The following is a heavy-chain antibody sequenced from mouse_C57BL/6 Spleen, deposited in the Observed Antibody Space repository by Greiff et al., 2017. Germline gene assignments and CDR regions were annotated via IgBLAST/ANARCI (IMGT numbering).Heavy chain of an antibody. Sequence: QVQLPQSGPELVKPGGFVEIFCKAFGYAFSCSWMNWGKQRPGKGLEWIGRIYPGDGDTNYNGKVKSKATLTADKSSSTAYMQLSSLTSVDSAVYFCARGTTAVEGAYWGQGTLVTVSA. CDR2: IYPGDGDT. CDR3: ARGTTAVEGAY. J-gene: IGHJ3*01. CDR1: GYAFSCSW. D-gene: IGHD1-1*01. V-gene: IGHV1-82*01.